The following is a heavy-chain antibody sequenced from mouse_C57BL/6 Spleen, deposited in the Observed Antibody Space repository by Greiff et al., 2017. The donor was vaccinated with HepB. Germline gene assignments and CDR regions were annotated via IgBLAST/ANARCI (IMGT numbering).Heavy chain of an antibody. CDR1: GYAFSSYW. CDR3: AIVVATPYAMDY. V-gene: IGHV1-80*01. Sequence: VQLQQSGAELVKPGASVKISCKASGYAFSSYWMNWVKQRPGKGLEWIGQIYPGDGDTNYNGKFKGKATLTADKSSSTAYMQRSSLTPEDSAVYFCAIVVATPYAMDYWGQGTSVTVSS. CDR2: IYPGDGDT. J-gene: IGHJ4*01. D-gene: IGHD1-1*01.